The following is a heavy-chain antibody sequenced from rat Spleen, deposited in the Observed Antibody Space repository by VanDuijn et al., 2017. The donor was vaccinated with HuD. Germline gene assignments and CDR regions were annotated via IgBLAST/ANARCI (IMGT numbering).Heavy chain of an antibody. D-gene: IGHD1-4*01. J-gene: IGHJ2*01. Sequence: EVQLVESGGGLVQPGRSLKLSCAASGFTFSNYYMAWVRQAPKKGLAWVASISYEGTTTYYRDPVKGRFTISRDNAKSTLYLQMDSLRSEDTATYYCATHLPGYNSFDYWGQGVMVTVSS. CDR2: ISYEGTTT. CDR3: ATHLPGYNSFDY. CDR1: GFTFSNYY. V-gene: IGHV5-22*01.